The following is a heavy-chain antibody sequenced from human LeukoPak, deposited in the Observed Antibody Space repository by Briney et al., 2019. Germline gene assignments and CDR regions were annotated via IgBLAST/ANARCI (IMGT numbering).Heavy chain of an antibody. Sequence: SVKVSCKASGGTFSSYAISWVRQAPGQGLEWMGGIIPIFGTANYAQKFQGRVTITADESTSTAYMELSSLRSEDTAVYYCARRDYTGGSLDYWGQGTLVTVSS. J-gene: IGHJ4*02. CDR3: ARRDYTGGSLDY. CDR1: GGTFSSYA. V-gene: IGHV1-69*13. CDR2: IIPIFGTA. D-gene: IGHD3-3*01.